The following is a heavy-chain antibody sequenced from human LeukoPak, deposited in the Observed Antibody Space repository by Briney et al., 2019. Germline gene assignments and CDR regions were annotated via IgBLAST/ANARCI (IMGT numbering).Heavy chain of an antibody. J-gene: IGHJ4*02. CDR1: GFSFGSYG. CDR3: AKDLGGCTNGLCSYYFDH. CDR2: IWYNGNKK. V-gene: IGHV3-33*03. D-gene: IGHD2-8*01. Sequence: GGSLRLSCVGSGFSFGSYGMNWVRQAPGKGLEWLAVIWYNGNKKYYSDSVKGRFTTSRDTSKNTLFLQMNSLRAEDTAVYYCAKDLGGCTNGLCSYYFDHWGQGTLVTVSS.